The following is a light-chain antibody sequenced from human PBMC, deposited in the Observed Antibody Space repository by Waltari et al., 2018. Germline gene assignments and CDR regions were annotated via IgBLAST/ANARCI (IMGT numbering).Light chain of an antibody. V-gene: IGLV2-11*01. CDR2: DVS. CDR1: SSDAGDSNY. CDR3: CSYAGSYTYV. Sequence: QSALTQPRSVSGSPGQSVTISCTGTSSDAGDSNYVSGYQQQPGKDPKLMIYDVSKRPSGVPDRFSGSKSGNTASLTISGLQAEDEADYYCCSYAGSYTYVFGSGTKVTVL. J-gene: IGLJ6*01.